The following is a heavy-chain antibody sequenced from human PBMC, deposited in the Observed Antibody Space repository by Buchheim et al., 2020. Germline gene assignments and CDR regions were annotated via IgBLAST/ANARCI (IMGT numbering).Heavy chain of an antibody. V-gene: IGHV4-4*02. CDR2: IYHSGST. CDR3: ARETRDYYDSSGYFFRYYYYGMDV. J-gene: IGHJ6*02. D-gene: IGHD3-22*01. Sequence: QVQLQESGPGLVKPSGTLSLTCAVSGGSISSSNWWCWVRQPPGKGLEWIGEIYHSGSTNYNPSLKSRVTISVDKSKNQFSLKLSSVTAADTAVYYCARETRDYYDSSGYFFRYYYYGMDVWGQGTT. CDR1: GGSISSSNW.